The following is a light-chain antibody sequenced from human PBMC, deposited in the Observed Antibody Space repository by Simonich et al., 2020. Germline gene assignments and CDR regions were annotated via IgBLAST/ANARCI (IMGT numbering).Light chain of an antibody. CDR1: QSISSD. Sequence: DMQMTQSPSSLSASVGDRVTITCRASQSISSDLNWYKQKPGKAPKLLIYAASSLQIGVPSRFSGSGSGTDFTLTISSLQPEDFATYYCQQSYSTPWTFGQGTKVEIK. J-gene: IGKJ1*01. V-gene: IGKV1-39*01. CDR3: QQSYSTPWT. CDR2: AAS.